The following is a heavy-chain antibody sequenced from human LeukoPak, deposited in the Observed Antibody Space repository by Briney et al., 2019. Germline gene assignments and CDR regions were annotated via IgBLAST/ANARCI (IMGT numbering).Heavy chain of an antibody. V-gene: IGHV3-23*01. CDR2: ISGSGAST. CDR3: AKYVSRGKSPYSSSPDFDY. Sequence: PGGSLRLSCVASGFTFSSFAMSWVRQAPGKGLEWVSGISGSGASTYYADSVKGRFTISRDNSKNTLYLQMNSLRADDTAVYYCAKYVSRGKSPYSSSPDFDYWGQGTLVTVSS. CDR1: GFTFSSFA. D-gene: IGHD6-13*01. J-gene: IGHJ4*02.